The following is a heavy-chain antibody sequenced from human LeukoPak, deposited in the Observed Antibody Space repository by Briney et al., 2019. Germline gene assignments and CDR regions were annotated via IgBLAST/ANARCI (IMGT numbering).Heavy chain of an antibody. CDR2: IIPIFGTA. J-gene: IGHJ4*02. D-gene: IGHD3-10*01. CDR1: GGTFSRYA. Sequence: ASVKVSCKASGGTFSRYAISWVRQAPGQGLEWMGGIIPIFGTANYAQKFQGRVTITADKSTSTAYMELSSLRSEDTAVYYCAGTMVRGVYDYWGQGTLVTVSS. CDR3: AGTMVRGVYDY. V-gene: IGHV1-69*06.